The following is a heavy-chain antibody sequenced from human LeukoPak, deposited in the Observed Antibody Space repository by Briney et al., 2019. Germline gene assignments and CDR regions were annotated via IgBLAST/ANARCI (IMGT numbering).Heavy chain of an antibody. J-gene: IGHJ4*02. CDR3: TRDGATTSRGTLPEY. D-gene: IGHD1-14*01. Sequence: GGSLRLSCAASGFTFSRYEMNWVRQAPGKGLEWISYIDSSGSVIYYVDSVKGRFTISRDNAKNSMFLQMNSLKAEDTAVYYCTRDGATTSRGTLPEYWGQGTLVTVSS. V-gene: IGHV3-48*03. CDR2: IDSSGSVI. CDR1: GFTFSRYE.